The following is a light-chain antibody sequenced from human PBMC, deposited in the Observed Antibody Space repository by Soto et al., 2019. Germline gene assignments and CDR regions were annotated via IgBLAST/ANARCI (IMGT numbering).Light chain of an antibody. CDR3: QQYKSFSLT. CDR2: KAS. Sequence: DIQMTQSPSTLSASVGDRVTITCRASQSISSWLAWYQQKPGKAPKLLIYKASSLESGVPSRFSCSGSGTEFTLTISSLQPDYFAIYYCQQYKSFSLTFGGGTKGEIK. J-gene: IGKJ4*01. V-gene: IGKV1-5*03. CDR1: QSISSW.